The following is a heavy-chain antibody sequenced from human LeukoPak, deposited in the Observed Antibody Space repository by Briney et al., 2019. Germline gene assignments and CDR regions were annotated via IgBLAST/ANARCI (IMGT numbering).Heavy chain of an antibody. CDR3: VKDGPLGSDF. V-gene: IGHV4-4*07. D-gene: IGHD2-15*01. Sequence: TSETLSLTCTIYGASISTYYWSWIRQPAGKGLEWIGRIYASGNTYKNPSLESRVTMSVDTSNNQFTLNLTSVTGADTAMYYCVKDGPLGSDFWGQGTQVTVSS. CDR2: IYASGNT. CDR1: GASISTYY. J-gene: IGHJ4*02.